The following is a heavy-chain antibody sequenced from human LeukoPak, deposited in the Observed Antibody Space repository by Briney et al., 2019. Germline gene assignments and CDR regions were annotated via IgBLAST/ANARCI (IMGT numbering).Heavy chain of an antibody. D-gene: IGHD5-18*01. CDR2: IIPIFGTA. V-gene: IGHV1-69*05. Sequence: SVKVSCKASGGTFSSYAISWVRQAPGQGLEWMGRIIPIFGTANYAQKFQGRVTITTDESTSTAYMELSSLRAEDTAVYYCAHGYLDAIDYWGQGTLVTVSS. CDR3: AHGYLDAIDY. CDR1: GGTFSSYA. J-gene: IGHJ4*02.